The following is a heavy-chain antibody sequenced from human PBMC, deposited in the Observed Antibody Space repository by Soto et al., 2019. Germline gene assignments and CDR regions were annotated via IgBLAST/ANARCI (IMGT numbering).Heavy chain of an antibody. CDR2: ISGSGAST. D-gene: IGHD4-17*01. J-gene: IGHJ2*01. V-gene: IGHV3-23*01. CDR1: GLTFSSYA. CDR3: AKGCRTTVTTCRSSDL. Sequence: EVQLLESGGGLVQPGGSLRLSCAASGLTFSSYAMNWVRQAPGKGLEWVSDISGSGASTNYADSVKGRFTISRENSRNTLFLKMTTLRAEDTAVYYSAKGCRTTVTTCRSSDLWGRGTLFTVSS.